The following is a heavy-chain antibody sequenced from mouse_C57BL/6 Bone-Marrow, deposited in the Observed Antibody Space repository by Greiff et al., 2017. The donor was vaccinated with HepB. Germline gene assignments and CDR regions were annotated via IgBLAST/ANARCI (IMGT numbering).Heavy chain of an antibody. D-gene: IGHD1-1*01. CDR3: ARSEYYGSSYAGNYAMDY. CDR1: GYTFTDYY. Sequence: QVQLKQSGAELVRPGASVKLSCKASGYTFTDYYINWVKQRPGQGLEWIARIYPGSGNTYYNEKFKGKATLTAEKSSSTAYMQLSSLTSEDSAVYFCARSEYYGSSYAGNYAMDYWGQGTSVTVSS. V-gene: IGHV1-76*01. CDR2: IYPGSGNT. J-gene: IGHJ4*01.